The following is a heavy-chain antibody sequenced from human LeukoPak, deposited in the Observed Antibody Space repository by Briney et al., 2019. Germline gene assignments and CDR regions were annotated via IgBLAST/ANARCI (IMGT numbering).Heavy chain of an antibody. Sequence: SETLSLTCTVSGGSVSSGDYYWSWIRQSPGKGLEWIGYIHYTGNTYYNPSLKSRVTISVDTSKNQFSLKLSSVTAADTAVYYCAGEAAAATRSFDYWGQGTLVTVSS. CDR1: GGSVSSGDYY. J-gene: IGHJ4*02. CDR3: AGEAAAATRSFDY. CDR2: IHYTGNT. V-gene: IGHV4-30-4*01. D-gene: IGHD6-13*01.